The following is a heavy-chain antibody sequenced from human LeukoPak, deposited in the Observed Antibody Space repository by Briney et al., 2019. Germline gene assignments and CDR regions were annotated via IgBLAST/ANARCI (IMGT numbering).Heavy chain of an antibody. V-gene: IGHV1-2*02. Sequence: ASVKVSCKASGYTFTGYYMHWVRQAPGQGLEWMGWINPNSGGTNYAQKFQGRVTMTRDTSISTAYMELSRLRSDDTAVYYCARGNYYDSSGYWHYWGQGTLVTVSS. CDR2: INPNSGGT. J-gene: IGHJ4*02. D-gene: IGHD3-22*01. CDR3: ARGNYYDSSGYWHY. CDR1: GYTFTGYY.